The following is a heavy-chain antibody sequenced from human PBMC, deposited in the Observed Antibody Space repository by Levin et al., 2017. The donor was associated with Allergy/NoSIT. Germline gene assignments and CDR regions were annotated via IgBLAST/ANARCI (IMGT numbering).Heavy chain of an antibody. CDR1: GFTVSSNY. CDR2: IYSGGST. Sequence: GGSLRLSCAASGFTVSSNYMSWVRQAPGKGLEWVSVIYSGGSTYYADSVKGRFTISRDNSKNTLYLQMNSLRAEDTAVYYCARCPYLAEFDYWGQGTLVTVSS. V-gene: IGHV3-53*01. CDR3: ARCPYLAEFDY. J-gene: IGHJ4*02.